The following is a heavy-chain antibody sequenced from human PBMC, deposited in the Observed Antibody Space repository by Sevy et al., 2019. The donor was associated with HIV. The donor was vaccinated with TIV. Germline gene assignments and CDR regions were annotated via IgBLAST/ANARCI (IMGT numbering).Heavy chain of an antibody. J-gene: IGHJ6*02. CDR1: GFTFSSYV. CDR3: AKDLYCSGGSCYWYYYGMDV. V-gene: IGHV3-23*01. CDR2: ISGSGGST. D-gene: IGHD2-15*01. Sequence: GGSLRLSCAASGFTFSSYVMSWVRQAPGKGLEWVSAISGSGGSTYYADSVKGRFTISRDNSKNTLYLQMNSLRAEDTAVYYCAKDLYCSGGSCYWYYYGMDVWGQGTTVTVSS.